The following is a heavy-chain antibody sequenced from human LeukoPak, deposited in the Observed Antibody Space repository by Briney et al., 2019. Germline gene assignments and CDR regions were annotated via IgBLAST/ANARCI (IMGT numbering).Heavy chain of an antibody. CDR3: ARDRSTTPAAPYFDY. CDR2: IYHSGST. V-gene: IGHV4-30-2*01. CDR1: GGSISSGGYY. J-gene: IGHJ4*02. D-gene: IGHD2-15*01. Sequence: PSQTLSLTCTVSGGSISSGGYYWSWIRQPPGKGLEWIGYIYHSGSTYYNPSLKSRVTISVDRSKNQFSLKLSSVTAADTAVYYCARDRSTTPAAPYFDYWGQGTLVTVSS.